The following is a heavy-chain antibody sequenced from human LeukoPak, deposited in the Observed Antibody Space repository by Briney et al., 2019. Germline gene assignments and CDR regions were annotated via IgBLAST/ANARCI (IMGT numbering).Heavy chain of an antibody. CDR2: INHSGST. Sequence: SETLSLTCAVYGGSFSGYYWSWIRQPPGKGLEWIGEINHSGSTNYKPSLKSRVTISVDTSKNQFSLKLSSVTAADTAVYYCARGHPSSVPHYFDYWGQGTLVTVSS. V-gene: IGHV4-34*01. D-gene: IGHD2-2*01. CDR3: ARGHPSSVPHYFDY. J-gene: IGHJ4*02. CDR1: GGSFSGYY.